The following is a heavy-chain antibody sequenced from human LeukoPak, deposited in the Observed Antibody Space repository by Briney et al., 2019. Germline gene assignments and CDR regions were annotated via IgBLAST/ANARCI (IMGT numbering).Heavy chain of an antibody. CDR2: ISSHGGST. D-gene: IGHD3-10*01. CDR3: VKDRWADYYGSGTYFDS. Sequence: PGGSLRLSRLVSGFTFSSYTMHWVRQAPGKGLEYISAISSHGGSTYYADSVKGRFTISRDNSTNTLYLRMSSLRVEDTAVYYCVKDRWADYYGSGTYFDSWGQGTLVTVSS. J-gene: IGHJ4*02. CDR1: GFTFSSYT. V-gene: IGHV3-64D*06.